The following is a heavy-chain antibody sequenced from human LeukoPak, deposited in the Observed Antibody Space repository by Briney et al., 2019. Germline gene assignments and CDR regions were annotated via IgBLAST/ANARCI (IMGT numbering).Heavy chain of an antibody. CDR1: GGSFSGYY. Sequence: PSETLSLTCAVYGGSFSGYYWSWIRQPPGKGLEWIGEINHSGSTNYNPSLKSRVTISVDTSKNQFSLKLSSVTAADTAVYYCASFTHIVVVTAIHGGGYFDYWGQGTLVTVSS. V-gene: IGHV4-34*01. CDR3: ASFTHIVVVTAIHGGGYFDY. CDR2: INHSGST. D-gene: IGHD2-21*02. J-gene: IGHJ4*02.